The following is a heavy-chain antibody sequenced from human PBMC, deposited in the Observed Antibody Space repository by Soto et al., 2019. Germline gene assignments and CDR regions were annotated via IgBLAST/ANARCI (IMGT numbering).Heavy chain of an antibody. D-gene: IGHD3-16*01. CDR3: AREKNLRLWFDP. CDR1: GYTFTSYA. V-gene: IGHV1-3*01. Sequence: EASVKVSCKASGYTFTSYAMHWVRQAPGQRLEWMGWINAGNGNTKYSQKFQGRVTITRDTSASTAYMELSSLRSEDTAVYYCAREKNLRLWFDPWGQGTLVTVSS. J-gene: IGHJ5*02. CDR2: INAGNGNT.